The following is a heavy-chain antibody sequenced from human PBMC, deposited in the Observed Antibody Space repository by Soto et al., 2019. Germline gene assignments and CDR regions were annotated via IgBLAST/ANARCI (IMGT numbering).Heavy chain of an antibody. V-gene: IGHV3-53*01. J-gene: IGHJ4*02. D-gene: IGHD3-22*01. CDR1: GFTFSSYG. Sequence: GGSLRLSCAASGFTFSSYGMHWVRQAPGKGLEWVAVIYSGGSTYYADSVKGRFTISRDNSKNTLYLQMNSLRAEDTAVYYCAREIRDYYDSSGYYYFDYWGQGTLVTVSS. CDR2: IYSGGST. CDR3: AREIRDYYDSSGYYYFDY.